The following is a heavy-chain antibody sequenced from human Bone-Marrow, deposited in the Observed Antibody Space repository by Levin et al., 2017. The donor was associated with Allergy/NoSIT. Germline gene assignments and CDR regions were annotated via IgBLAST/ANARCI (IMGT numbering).Heavy chain of an antibody. J-gene: IGHJ4*02. CDR1: GFTFSSYG. CDR2: ISYDGSNK. Sequence: GGSLRLSCAASGFTFSSYGMHWVRQAPGKGLEWVAVISYDGSNKYYADSVKGRFTISRDNSKNTLYLQMNSLRAEDTAVYYCAKDPPRGYSYGSLDYWGQGTLVTVSS. CDR3: AKDPPRGYSYGSLDY. D-gene: IGHD5-18*01. V-gene: IGHV3-30*18.